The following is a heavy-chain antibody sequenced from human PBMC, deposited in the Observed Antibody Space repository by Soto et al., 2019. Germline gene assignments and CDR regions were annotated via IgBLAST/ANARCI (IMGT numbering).Heavy chain of an antibody. V-gene: IGHV1-2*02. D-gene: IGHD4-17*01. CDR2: INPNSGGT. Sequence: ASVKVSCKAPGYTFTGYYMHWVRQAPGRGLEWMGWINPNSGGTNYAQKFQGRVTMTRDTSISTAYMELSRLRSDDTAVYYCARERVPLTTVTTSFDYWGQGTLVTVSS. J-gene: IGHJ4*02. CDR1: GYTFTGYY. CDR3: ARERVPLTTVTTSFDY.